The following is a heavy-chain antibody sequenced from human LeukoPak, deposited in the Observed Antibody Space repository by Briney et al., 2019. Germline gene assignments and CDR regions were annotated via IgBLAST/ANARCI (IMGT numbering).Heavy chain of an antibody. D-gene: IGHD2-2*01. CDR2: IIPIFGTA. Sequence: GASVKVSCKASGGTFSSYAISWVRQAPGQGLEWMGGIIPIFGTANYAQKFQGRVTITADETTSTAYMELSSLRSEDTAVYYCERGEVPDSIVVVPAAMRRYYYYYYGMDVWGQGTTVTVSS. J-gene: IGHJ6*02. CDR3: ERGEVPDSIVVVPAAMRRYYYYYYGMDV. V-gene: IGHV1-69*13. CDR1: GGTFSSYA.